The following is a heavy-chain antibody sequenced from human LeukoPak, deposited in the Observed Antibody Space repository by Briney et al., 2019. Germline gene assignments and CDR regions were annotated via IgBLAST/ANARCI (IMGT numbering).Heavy chain of an antibody. Sequence: GGSLRLSCGASGFAFSSYSMNWVRQAPGKGLEWVSSISTRGSYIYYADSVKGRFTISRDNAKNTLYLQMNSLRDEDTAVYYCARGIVVAPAATVDYWGQGTLVTVSS. CDR3: ARGIVVAPAATVDY. V-gene: IGHV3-21*01. D-gene: IGHD2-2*01. CDR2: ISTRGSYI. J-gene: IGHJ4*02. CDR1: GFAFSSYS.